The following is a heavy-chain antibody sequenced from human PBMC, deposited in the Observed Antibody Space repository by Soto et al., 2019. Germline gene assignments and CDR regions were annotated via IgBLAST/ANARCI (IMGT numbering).Heavy chain of an antibody. CDR2: IRDRAYNYAT. CDR3: TRLISAAQDY. V-gene: IGHV3-73*01. CDR1: GFAFSNYT. D-gene: IGHD3-22*01. Sequence: PGGSLRLSCAASGFAFSNYTIHWVRQASGKGLEWVGRIRDRAYNYATSYAASVKGRFTISRDDSSNTAFLQMNSLKTEDTAIYYCTRLISAAQDYWGQGTRVTVSS. J-gene: IGHJ4*02.